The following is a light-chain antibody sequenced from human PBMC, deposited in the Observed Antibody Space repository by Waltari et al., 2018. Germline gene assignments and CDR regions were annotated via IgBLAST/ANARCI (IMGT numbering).Light chain of an antibody. V-gene: IGLV2-23*02. CDR1: SSDIGTFHI. CDR2: DVS. Sequence: QSALTQPASVSGSPGQSTPISCIGTSSDIGTFHIVSCTFQYPGTAPKLLIYDVSQRPSGVSNRFPGSKSGNTASLTISGLQAEDEAIYYCCSYAGSRTWVFGGGAKLTVL. J-gene: IGLJ3*02. CDR3: CSYAGSRTWV.